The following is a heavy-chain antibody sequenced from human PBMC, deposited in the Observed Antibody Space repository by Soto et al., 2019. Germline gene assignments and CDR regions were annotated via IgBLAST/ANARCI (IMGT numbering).Heavy chain of an antibody. CDR1: GGSMSKFY. CDR2: VYATGTS. J-gene: IGHJ5*02. Sequence: SETLSLTCSVSGGSMSKFYGSGIRKTPGKGLEWRGRVYATGTSDYNPSLSSRIAMSVDISKKTFSLRLRSVTAADTGVYYCVRDGSKTLRDCFDPWGQGILVT. D-gene: IGHD4-17*01. CDR3: VRDGSKTLRDCFDP. V-gene: IGHV4-4*07.